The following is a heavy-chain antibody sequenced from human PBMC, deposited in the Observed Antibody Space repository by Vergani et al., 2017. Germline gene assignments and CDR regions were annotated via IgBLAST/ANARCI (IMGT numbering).Heavy chain of an antibody. V-gene: IGHV1-8*03. CDR2: LNPNSGNT. D-gene: IGHD3-9*01. CDR3: ARGISGDILNWFDP. Sequence: QVQLVQSGAEVKKPGASVKVSCKASGYTFTSYDINWVRQATGQGLAWMGWLNPNSGNTGYAQKFQGRVTITRNTSISTAYMELSSLRSEDTAVYYCARGISGDILNWFDPWGQGTLVTVSS. J-gene: IGHJ5*02. CDR1: GYTFTSYD.